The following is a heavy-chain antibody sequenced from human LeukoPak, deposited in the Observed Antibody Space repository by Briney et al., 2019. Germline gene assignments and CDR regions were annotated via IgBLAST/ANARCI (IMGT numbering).Heavy chain of an antibody. CDR2: IYSSGST. Sequence: SETLSLTCTVSGGSISANYWIWMRQPAGKGLEYIGRIYSSGSTNYNPSLKSRVIMSVDTSKNQFSLKLSSVTAADTAVYYCARFQPGDVVVPVRQPRAPPPRYFDFWGQGLLVTVSS. D-gene: IGHD2-2*01. CDR3: ARFQPGDVVVPVRQPRAPPPRYFDF. V-gene: IGHV4-4*07. CDR1: GGSISANY. J-gene: IGHJ4*02.